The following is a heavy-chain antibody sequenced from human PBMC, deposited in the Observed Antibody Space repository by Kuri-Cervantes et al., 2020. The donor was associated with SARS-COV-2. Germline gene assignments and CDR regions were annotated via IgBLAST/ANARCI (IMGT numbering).Heavy chain of an antibody. V-gene: IGHV1-2*02. J-gene: IGHJ4*02. D-gene: IGHD3-3*01. Sequence: ASVNVSCKASGYTFTGYYMHWVRQPPGQGLDWMGWINPNSGGTNYAQKFQGRVTMTRDTSISTAYMELSRLRSDDTAAYNCARERQNYDFWSGYVGSYFDYWGQGTLVTVSS. CDR1: GYTFTGYY. CDR2: INPNSGGT. CDR3: ARERQNYDFWSGYVGSYFDY.